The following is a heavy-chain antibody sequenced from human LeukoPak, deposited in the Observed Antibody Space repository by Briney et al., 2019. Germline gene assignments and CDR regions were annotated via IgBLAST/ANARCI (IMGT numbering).Heavy chain of an antibody. J-gene: IGHJ5*02. CDR3: ARVYDFWSGYPFDP. CDR1: GYTLTELS. CDR2: FDPEDGET. D-gene: IGHD3-3*01. Sequence: ASVKVSCKVSGYTLTELSMHWVRQAPGKGLEWMGGFDPEDGETIYAQKFQGRVTMTRDTSTSTVYMELSSLRSEDTAVYYCARVYDFWSGYPFDPWGQGTLVTVSS. V-gene: IGHV1-24*01.